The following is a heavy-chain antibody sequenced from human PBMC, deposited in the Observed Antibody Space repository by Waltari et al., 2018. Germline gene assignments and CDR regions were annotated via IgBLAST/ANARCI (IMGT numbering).Heavy chain of an antibody. CDR3: ARPRLGTDAFDI. V-gene: IGHV4-39*01. CDR2: IYYSGST. Sequence: QLQLQESGPGLVKPSETLSLTCTVSGGSISSSSYYWGWIRQPPGKGLEWIGSIYYSGSTYYHPSLKSRVTISVDTSKNQFSLKLSSVTAADTAVYYCARPRLGTDAFDIWGQGTMVTVSS. D-gene: IGHD7-27*01. J-gene: IGHJ3*02. CDR1: GGSISSSSYY.